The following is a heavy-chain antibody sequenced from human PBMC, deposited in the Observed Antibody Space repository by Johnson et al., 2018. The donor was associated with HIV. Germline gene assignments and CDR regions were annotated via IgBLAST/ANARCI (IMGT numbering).Heavy chain of an antibody. V-gene: IGHV3-30-3*01. Sequence: QVQLVESGGGLVQPGGSLRLSCAGSGFTFSNYWMHWVRQAPGKGLEWGAVISYDGSKKYYADPVKGRLTISRDNSKNTLYLQMTILRPDDPSVYSCYCTDNFGAGSESKGTFDIWGQGTMVSVSS. CDR1: GFTFSNYW. CDR2: ISYDGSKK. CDR3: YCTDNFGAGSESKGTFDI. J-gene: IGHJ3*02. D-gene: IGHD3-10*01.